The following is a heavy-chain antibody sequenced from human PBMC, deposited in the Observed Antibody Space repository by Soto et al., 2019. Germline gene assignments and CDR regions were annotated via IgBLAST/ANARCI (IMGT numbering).Heavy chain of an antibody. V-gene: IGHV3-23*01. CDR2: ISGSGGAT. CDR3: AKSSVGYFDWLSLYGMDV. CDR1: GFTFSAYA. J-gene: IGHJ6*02. D-gene: IGHD3-9*01. Sequence: GGSLRLSCAASGFTFSAYAMSWVRQAPGKGLEWVSVISGSGGATYYADSVKGRFTISRDNSKNTLYLQMNSLRAEDTAVYYCAKSSVGYFDWLSLYGMDVWGQGTTVTVSS.